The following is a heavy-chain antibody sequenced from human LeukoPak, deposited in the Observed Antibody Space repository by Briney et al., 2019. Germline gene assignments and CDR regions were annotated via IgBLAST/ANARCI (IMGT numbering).Heavy chain of an antibody. CDR1: GFTFSSYW. Sequence: GGSLRLSCAASGFTFSSYWMSWVRQAPGKGLEWVANIKQDGSEKYYVDSVKGRFTISRDNAKNSLYLQMNSLRAEDTAVYYCASDLTAAGTGGDYWGQGTLVTVSS. CDR2: IKQDGSEK. V-gene: IGHV3-7*03. J-gene: IGHJ4*02. D-gene: IGHD6-13*01. CDR3: ASDLTAAGTGGDY.